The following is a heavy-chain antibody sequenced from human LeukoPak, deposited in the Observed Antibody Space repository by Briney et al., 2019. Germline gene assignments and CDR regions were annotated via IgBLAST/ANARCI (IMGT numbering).Heavy chain of an antibody. D-gene: IGHD2-2*01. J-gene: IGHJ4*02. CDR1: GYTFTSYG. V-gene: IGHV1-8*02. Sequence: ASVKVSCKASGYTFTSYGINWVRQATGQGPEWMGWMNPNSGNTGYAQKFQGRVTLTRDTSISTAYLELSSLRSEDTAVYYCVKGYCSTTSCWYSDYWGQGTLVTVSS. CDR2: MNPNSGNT. CDR3: VKGYCSTTSCWYSDY.